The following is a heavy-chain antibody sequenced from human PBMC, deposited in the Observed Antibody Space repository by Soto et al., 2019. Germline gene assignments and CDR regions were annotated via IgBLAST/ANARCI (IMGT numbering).Heavy chain of an antibody. J-gene: IGHJ4*02. Sequence: SETLSLTCSVSGGSISGGGGYYWSWIRQHPGKGLVWIGHIFYSRSTDYNPSLKSRLTIPVDTSKNQFSLKLTSVTAAATALYYCARVTASARIAYWGQRTLVTVSS. V-gene: IGHV4-31*03. CDR2: IFYSRST. CDR1: GGSISGGGGYY. CDR3: ARVTASARIAY. D-gene: IGHD2-21*01.